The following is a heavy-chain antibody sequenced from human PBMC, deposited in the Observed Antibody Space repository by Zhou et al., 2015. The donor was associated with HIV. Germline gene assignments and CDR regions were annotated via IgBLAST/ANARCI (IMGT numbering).Heavy chain of an antibody. CDR3: ARDSCGGGSYCLLAFDY. CDR2: INPSGGST. Sequence: QVQLVQSGAEVKKPGASVKVSCKASGYTFTSYYMHWVRQAPGQGLEWMGIINPSGGSTSYAQKFQGRVTMTRDTSTSTVYMELSSLRSEDTAVYYCARDSCGGGSYCLLAFDYWGQGTLVTVSS. D-gene: IGHD1-26*01. V-gene: IGHV1-46*01. CDR1: GYTFTSYY. J-gene: IGHJ4*02.